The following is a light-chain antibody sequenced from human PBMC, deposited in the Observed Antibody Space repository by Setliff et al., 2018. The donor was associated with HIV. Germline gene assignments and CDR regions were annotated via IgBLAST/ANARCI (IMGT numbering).Light chain of an antibody. V-gene: IGLV1-40*01. CDR3: QSYDSSLSGLV. J-gene: IGLJ1*01. Sequence: QSALTQPPSVSGAPGQRVTISCTGSSSNIGTGYDVHWYQQLPGTAPKLLIHDNNNRPSGVPDRFSGSKSGTSASLAITGLQAEDEADYYCQSYDSSLSGLVFGSGTQLTVL. CDR2: DNN. CDR1: SSNIGTGYD.